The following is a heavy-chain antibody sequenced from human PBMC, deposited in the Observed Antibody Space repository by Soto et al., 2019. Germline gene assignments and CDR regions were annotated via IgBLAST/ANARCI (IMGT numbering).Heavy chain of an antibody. Sequence: QITLTESGPTLVKPTQTLTLTCTFSGFSLSSSRVGVAWIRQPPGNALEWLAVIYWDGDKRYSPSLRSRLTITKDTSKNQVVLTMTNVDPVDTATYFCAHLMITYGGVVADDAFDFWGQGTMVTISS. D-gene: IGHD3-16*02. CDR1: GFSLSSSRVG. V-gene: IGHV2-5*02. J-gene: IGHJ3*01. CDR3: AHLMITYGGVVADDAFDF. CDR2: IYWDGDK.